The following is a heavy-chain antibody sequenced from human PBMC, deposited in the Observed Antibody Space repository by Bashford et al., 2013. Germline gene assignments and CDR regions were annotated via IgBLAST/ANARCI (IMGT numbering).Heavy chain of an antibody. V-gene: IGHV1-69*06. CDR2: IVPRFATA. D-gene: IGHD2-15*01. J-gene: IGHJ4*02. CDR3: AATATRIHSFDY. CDR1: GGTSRTET. Sequence: SVKGLPARASGGTSRTETFSWVRQAPGQGLEWMGGIVPRFATANYAQKFRGRVTITADKSTSTAYMELNSLTSDDTAVYYCAATATRIHSFDYWGQGTLVTVSS.